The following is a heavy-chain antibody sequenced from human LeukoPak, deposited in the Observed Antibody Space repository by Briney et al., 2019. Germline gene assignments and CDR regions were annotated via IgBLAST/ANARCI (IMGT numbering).Heavy chain of an antibody. Sequence: GGSLRLSCAASGFTFGDFAMSWFRQAPGKGLEWVGFIRSKAYGGTTEYAASVKGRFTISRDDSKNIAYLQMNSLKTEDTAVYYCTRGRVPAATGTRGLNWFDPWGQGTLVTVSS. CDR1: GFTFGDFA. D-gene: IGHD2-2*01. CDR2: IRSKAYGGTT. V-gene: IGHV3-49*03. CDR3: TRGRVPAATGTRGLNWFDP. J-gene: IGHJ5*02.